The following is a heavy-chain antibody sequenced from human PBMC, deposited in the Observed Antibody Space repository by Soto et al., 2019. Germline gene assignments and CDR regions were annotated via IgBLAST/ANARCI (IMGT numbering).Heavy chain of an antibody. J-gene: IGHJ4*02. V-gene: IGHV3-74*01. D-gene: IGHD3-22*01. CDR3: ARVQGPSGYYAFDH. CDR2: INSDGSST. CDR1: GFTFSNYW. Sequence: GSLRLSCVGSGFTFSNYWMHWVRQATGKGLVWVSRINSDGSSTSYADSVKDRFTMSRDNAKNTLYLQMNSLRAEDTAVYYCARVQGPSGYYAFDHWGQGTLVTVSS.